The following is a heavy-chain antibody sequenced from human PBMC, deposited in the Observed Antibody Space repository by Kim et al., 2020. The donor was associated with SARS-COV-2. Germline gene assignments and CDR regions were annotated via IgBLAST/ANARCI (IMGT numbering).Heavy chain of an antibody. D-gene: IGHD3-22*01. Sequence: SETLSLTCTVSGGSISSYYWSWIRQPPGKGLEWIGYIYYSGSTNYNPSLKSRVTISVDTSKNQFSLKLSSVTAADTAVYYCARHYYDSSGLGAFDIWGQG. CDR1: GGSISSYY. CDR2: IYYSGST. V-gene: IGHV4-59*08. J-gene: IGHJ3*02. CDR3: ARHYYDSSGLGAFDI.